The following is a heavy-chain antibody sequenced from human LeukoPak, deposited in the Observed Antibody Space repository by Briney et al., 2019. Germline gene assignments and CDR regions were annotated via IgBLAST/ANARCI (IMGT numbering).Heavy chain of an antibody. CDR1: GFTFSSYG. D-gene: IGHD4/OR15-4a*01. J-gene: IGHJ4*02. V-gene: IGHV3-30*02. CDR3: ARRAGAYSHPYDY. Sequence: PGGSLRLSCAASGFTFSSYGMHWVRQAPGKGPEWVAFIRYDGSNKYYADSVKGRFTISRDNSKNTLYLQMNSLRADDTAVYYCARRAGAYSHPYDYWGQGTLVTVSS. CDR2: IRYDGSNK.